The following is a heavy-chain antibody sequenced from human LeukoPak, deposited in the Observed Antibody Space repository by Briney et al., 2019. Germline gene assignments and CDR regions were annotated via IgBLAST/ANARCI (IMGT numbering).Heavy chain of an antibody. J-gene: IGHJ4*02. CDR3: ARAAYDNSGYLTL. CDR1: GFTFSSYG. Sequence: GGSLRLSCVASGFTFSSYGMHWVRQAPGKGLEWVAVIWYDGTNKYYADSVKGRFTISRDSSKNTLYLQMNSLRAEDTAVYYCARAAYDNSGYLTLWGQGTLVTVSS. CDR2: IWYDGTNK. D-gene: IGHD3-22*01. V-gene: IGHV3-33*01.